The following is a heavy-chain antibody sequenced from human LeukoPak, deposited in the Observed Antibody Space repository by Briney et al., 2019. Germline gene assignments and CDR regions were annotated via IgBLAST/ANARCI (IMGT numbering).Heavy chain of an antibody. J-gene: IGHJ4*02. V-gene: IGHV3-48*03. D-gene: IGHD3-10*01. CDR2: ISSSGSPI. Sequence: GGSLRLPCAASGFTFSNYEMSWVRQAPGKGLEWVSYISSSGSPIYYTDSVRGRFTISRDNAKNSLYLQMNSLRGEDTALYYCASGRLGSGSYYSDSWGQGTLVTVSS. CDR3: ASGRLGSGSYYSDS. CDR1: GFTFSNYE.